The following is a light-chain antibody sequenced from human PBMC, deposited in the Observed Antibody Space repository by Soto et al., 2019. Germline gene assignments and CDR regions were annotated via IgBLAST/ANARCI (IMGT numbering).Light chain of an antibody. CDR3: QQYGSSGT. J-gene: IGKJ1*01. CDR1: QSVSSN. CDR2: DAS. V-gene: IGKV3-15*01. Sequence: DIVMTQSPAALSVSPGERATLSCRSSQSVSSNFAWYQQKPGQAPRLLIYDASTRATGIPARFSGSGSGTDFTLTISRLEPEDFAVYYCQQYGSSGTFGQGTKVDI.